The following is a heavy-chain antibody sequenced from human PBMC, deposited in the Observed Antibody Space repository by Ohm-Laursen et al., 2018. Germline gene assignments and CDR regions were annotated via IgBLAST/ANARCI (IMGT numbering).Heavy chain of an antibody. Sequence: RSLRLSCAASGFNFSAYGMHWVRQAPGKGLEWVAVVSYDGSEKYYAEFVKGRSTISRDNSKNTLYLQMNSLRAEDTAVYYCAKDLRILRVLEWSCPEIGHWGQGSLVTVSS. D-gene: IGHD3-3*01. CDR1: GFNFSAYG. J-gene: IGHJ4*02. CDR2: VSYDGSEK. V-gene: IGHV3-30*18. CDR3: AKDLRILRVLEWSCPEIGH.